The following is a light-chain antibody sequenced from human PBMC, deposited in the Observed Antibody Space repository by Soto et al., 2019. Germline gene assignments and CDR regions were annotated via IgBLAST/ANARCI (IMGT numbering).Light chain of an antibody. Sequence: EIVLTQSPATLSLSPGERATLSCRASQSVSSYFAWYQQKPGQAPRLLIYDASNRATGIPARFSGSGSGTDFTLTIGSVEPEDFAVYYCQQRSNWPLTFGGGTKVEIK. CDR1: QSVSSY. CDR3: QQRSNWPLT. J-gene: IGKJ4*01. CDR2: DAS. V-gene: IGKV3-11*01.